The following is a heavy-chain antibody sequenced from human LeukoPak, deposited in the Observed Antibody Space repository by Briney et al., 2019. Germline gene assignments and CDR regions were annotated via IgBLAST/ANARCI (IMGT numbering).Heavy chain of an antibody. CDR1: GFTFSSYT. CDR3: ARKGYCSSTSCSYFDY. V-gene: IGHV3-21*01. D-gene: IGHD2-2*01. J-gene: IGHJ4*02. CDR2: IRSSSSYV. Sequence: GGSLRLSCAASGFTFSSYTMNWVRQAPGKGLEWVSCIRSSSSYVDYADSVKGRFTISRDNAKKSLYLQMNSLRAEDTAVYYCARKGYCSSTSCSYFDYWGQGTLVTVSS.